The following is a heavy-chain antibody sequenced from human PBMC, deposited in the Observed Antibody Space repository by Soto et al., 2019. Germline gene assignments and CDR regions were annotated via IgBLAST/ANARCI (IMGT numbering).Heavy chain of an antibody. D-gene: IGHD1-26*01. Sequence: SETLSLTCTVSXDSITSSTFYWGWIRQSPGKGLEWIGSIYFSGNTYYNPSLKSRVTISVDTSKNQFSLNLNSVTAADTAVYYCARHPLHRVGASISAFDIWGQGTVVTVSS. CDR1: XDSITSSTFY. V-gene: IGHV4-39*01. J-gene: IGHJ3*02. CDR3: ARHPLHRVGASISAFDI. CDR2: IYFSGNT.